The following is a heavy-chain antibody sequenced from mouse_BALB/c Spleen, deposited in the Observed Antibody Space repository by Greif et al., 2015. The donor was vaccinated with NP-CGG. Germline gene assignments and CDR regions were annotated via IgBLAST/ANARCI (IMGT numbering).Heavy chain of an antibody. CDR2: ISTYNGNT. Sequence: VKLMESGPEVVRPGVSVKISCKGSGYTSTDYAMHWVKQSHAKSLEWIGVISTYNGNTNYNQKFKGKATMTVDKSSSTAYMELARLTSEDSAIYYCARLGNYGNPYYYAMDYWGQGTSVTVSS. D-gene: IGHD2-1*01. CDR1: GYTSTDYA. CDR3: ARLGNYGNPYYYAMDY. V-gene: IGHV1-67*01. J-gene: IGHJ4*01.